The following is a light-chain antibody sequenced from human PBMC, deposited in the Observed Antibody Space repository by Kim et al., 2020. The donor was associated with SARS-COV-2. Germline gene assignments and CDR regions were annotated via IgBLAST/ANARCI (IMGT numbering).Light chain of an antibody. CDR2: GAS. J-gene: IGKJ4*01. CDR3: QQYNNWLRST. V-gene: IGKV3-15*01. CDR1: QTVSSN. Sequence: EIVMTQSPGTLSVSPGERATLSCRASQTVSSNLAWYQQKPGQAPRLLIYGASTRATGIPARFSGSGSGTEFTLTISSLQSEDFAVYYCQQYNNWLRSTFGGGTKVDIK.